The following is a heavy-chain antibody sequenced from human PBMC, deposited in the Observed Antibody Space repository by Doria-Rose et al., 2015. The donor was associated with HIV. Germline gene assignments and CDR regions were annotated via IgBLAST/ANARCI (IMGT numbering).Heavy chain of an antibody. CDR3: ASGSRTIDF. J-gene: IGHJ4*02. D-gene: IGHD2-2*01. Sequence: PGKGLEWIAYIYYSGSTNYNPSLKSRVTISVDTSKNRFSLRLSSVTAADTAVYYCASGSRTIDFWGQGTLVTVSS. V-gene: IGHV4-59*01. CDR2: IYYSGST.